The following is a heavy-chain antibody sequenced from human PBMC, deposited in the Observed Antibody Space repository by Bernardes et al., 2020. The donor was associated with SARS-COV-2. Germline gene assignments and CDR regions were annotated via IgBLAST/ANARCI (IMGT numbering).Heavy chain of an antibody. J-gene: IGHJ4*02. D-gene: IGHD2-15*01. CDR3: AKFQWWWGDYFDH. Sequence: GGSLRLSCAASGFTFGSYAMSWVRLAPGKGLEWVSAVSGNGANTYYADSVKGRFIISRDNSQNTLYLQMDSLRVEDTAVYYCAKFQWWWGDYFDHWGQGTLVTVSS. CDR2: VSGNGANT. V-gene: IGHV3-23*01. CDR1: GFTFGSYA.